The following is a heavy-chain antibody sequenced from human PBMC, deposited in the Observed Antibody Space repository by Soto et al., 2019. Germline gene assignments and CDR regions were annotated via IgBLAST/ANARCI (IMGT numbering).Heavy chain of an antibody. CDR3: ARHPGPTTSENWFDP. D-gene: IGHD5-12*01. CDR2: ISTYSGDT. J-gene: IGHJ5*02. V-gene: IGHV1-18*01. Sequence: QVHLVQSGVEVKTPGASVKVSCQASGYTFFTYDISWVRQAPGQGLEWMGWISTYSGDTKYAQKFQGRVTMTTDTSTTTAYPELRSLRSDDTAEYYRARHPGPTTSENWFDPWGQGTLVTVSS. CDR1: GYTFFTYD.